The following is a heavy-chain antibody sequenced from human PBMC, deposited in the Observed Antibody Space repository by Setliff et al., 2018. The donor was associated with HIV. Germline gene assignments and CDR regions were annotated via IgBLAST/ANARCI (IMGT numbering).Heavy chain of an antibody. Sequence: SETLSLTCTVSGGSINTYYWSWIRQPAGKGLEWIGRFYTSGSTNYNPSLKSRVTMSVDTSKNQFSLKLSSVTAADTAVYYCASVQVDSSGPFDYWGQGTLVTVSS. CDR3: ASVQVDSSGPFDY. CDR1: GGSINTYY. CDR2: FYTSGST. D-gene: IGHD6-19*01. J-gene: IGHJ4*02. V-gene: IGHV4-4*07.